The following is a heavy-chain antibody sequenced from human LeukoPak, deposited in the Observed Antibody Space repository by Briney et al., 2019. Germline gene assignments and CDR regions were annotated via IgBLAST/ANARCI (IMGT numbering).Heavy chain of an antibody. CDR2: ISPIFGTA. D-gene: IGHD6-19*01. J-gene: IGHJ4*02. CDR3: ARMAGWATD. V-gene: IGHV1-69*05. Sequence: ASVKVSCKASGGTFSSYTISWVRQAPGQALEWMGRISPIFGTANYAQKFQGRVTITTDESTSTAYMELSSLRSEDMAVYYCARMAGWATDWGQGTLVTVSS. CDR1: GGTFSSYT.